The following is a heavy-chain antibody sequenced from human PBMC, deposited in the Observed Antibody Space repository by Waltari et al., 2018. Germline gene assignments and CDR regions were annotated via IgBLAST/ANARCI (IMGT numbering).Heavy chain of an antibody. Sequence: QVQLQQWGAGLLKPSETLSLTCAVYGGSFSGYYWSWIRQPPGKGLEWIGEINHSGRTNYNPSLKSRVTISVDTSKNQFSLKLSSVTAADTAVYYCARRPLYSSRFYYYYGMDVWGQGTTVTVSS. CDR2: INHSGRT. J-gene: IGHJ6*02. D-gene: IGHD6-13*01. V-gene: IGHV4-34*01. CDR3: ARRPLYSSRFYYYYGMDV. CDR1: GGSFSGYY.